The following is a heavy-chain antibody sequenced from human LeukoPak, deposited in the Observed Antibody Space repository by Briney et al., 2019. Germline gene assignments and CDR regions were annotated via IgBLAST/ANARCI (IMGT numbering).Heavy chain of an antibody. V-gene: IGHV3-74*01. Sequence: PGGSLRLSCAASGFTFSSYWMHWVRQAPGKGLVWVSRINSDGSSTNYADSVKGRFTISRDNAKNSLYLQMNSLRAEDTAVYYCARGPYSSGSSADYWGQGTLVTVSS. D-gene: IGHD6-19*01. CDR1: GFTFSSYW. CDR3: ARGPYSSGSSADY. CDR2: INSDGSST. J-gene: IGHJ4*02.